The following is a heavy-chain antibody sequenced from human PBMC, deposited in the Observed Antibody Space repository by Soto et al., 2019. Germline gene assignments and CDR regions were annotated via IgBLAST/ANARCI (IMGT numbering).Heavy chain of an antibody. CDR1: GFAFSTFS. D-gene: IGHD3-16*01. CDR2: ISSGGTTS. J-gene: IGHJ4*02. V-gene: IGHV3-48*01. Sequence: GGSLRLSCAASGFAFSTFSMNWVRQAPGKGLEWISYISSGGTTSHYADSVRGRFTISRDNAKNSLSLQMNSLRAEDTAVYYCARDHSMTFGGVNFDYWRQGALVTAPQ. CDR3: ARDHSMTFGGVNFDY.